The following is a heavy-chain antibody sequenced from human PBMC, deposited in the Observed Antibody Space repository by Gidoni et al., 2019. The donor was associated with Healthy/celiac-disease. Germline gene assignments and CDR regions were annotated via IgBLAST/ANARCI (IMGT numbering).Heavy chain of an antibody. Sequence: QVQLQESGPGLVKPSETLSLTCTVSGGSISSYYWSWIRQPPGKGLEWIGYIYYSGSTNYNPSLKSRVTISVDTSKNQFSLKLSSVTAADTAVYYCARESNWNDGVGGDNWFDPWGQGTLVTVSS. D-gene: IGHD1-1*01. V-gene: IGHV4-59*01. J-gene: IGHJ5*02. CDR2: IYYSGST. CDR3: ARESNWNDGVGGDNWFDP. CDR1: GGSISSYY.